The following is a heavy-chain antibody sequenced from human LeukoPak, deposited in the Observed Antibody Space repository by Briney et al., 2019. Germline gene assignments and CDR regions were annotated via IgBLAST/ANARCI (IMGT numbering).Heavy chain of an antibody. CDR2: ISGSVGGT. Sequence: GGSLRLSCAVSGFTFRSYAMSWGGQAPGKGVGWGSAISGSVGGTYYADSVKGRFTISRDNPKNTLYLKMNSLRAAQTPVSYCAKNGDYGDYHDAFDIWGQGTMVTVSS. CDR3: AKNGDYGDYHDAFDI. CDR1: GFTFRSYA. V-gene: IGHV3-23*01. J-gene: IGHJ3*02. D-gene: IGHD4-17*01.